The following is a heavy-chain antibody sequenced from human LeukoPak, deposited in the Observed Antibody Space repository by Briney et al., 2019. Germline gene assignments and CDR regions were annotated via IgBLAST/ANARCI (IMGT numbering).Heavy chain of an antibody. Sequence: TGGSLRLSCAASGFTFSSYEMNWVRQAPGKGLEWVSYISSGTTTIYYADSVKGRFTFSRDNAKNSLYLQMNSLRAEDTAVYYCARRYCSSTSCTLDYCGQGTLVTVSS. CDR3: ARRYCSSTSCTLDY. CDR2: ISSGTTTI. V-gene: IGHV3-48*03. J-gene: IGHJ4*02. D-gene: IGHD2-2*01. CDR1: GFTFSSYE.